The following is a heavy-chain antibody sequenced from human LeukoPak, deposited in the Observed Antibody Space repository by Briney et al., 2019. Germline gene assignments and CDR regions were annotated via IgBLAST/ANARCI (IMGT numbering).Heavy chain of an antibody. CDR2: ISAYNGNT. CDR3: ARDERNPPASYYFDY. V-gene: IGHV1-18*01. Sequence: ASVKVSCKASGYTFTSYGISWVRQAPGQGLEWMGWISAYNGNTNYAQKLQGRVTMTTDTSTSTAYMELRSLRSDDTAVYYCARDERNPPASYYFDYWGQGTLVTVSS. D-gene: IGHD1-14*01. J-gene: IGHJ4*02. CDR1: GYTFTSYG.